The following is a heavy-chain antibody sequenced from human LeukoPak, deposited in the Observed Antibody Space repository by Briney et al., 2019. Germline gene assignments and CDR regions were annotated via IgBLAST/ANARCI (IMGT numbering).Heavy chain of an antibody. Sequence: PGGSLRLSCAASGFTFSDYYMSWIRQAPGKGLEWVSYISSSGSTIYYADSVKGRFTISRDNAKNSLYLQMNSLRAEDTAVYYCARSPVTNYYYYYMDVWGKGTTVTDSS. CDR3: ARSPVTNYYYYYMDV. J-gene: IGHJ6*03. CDR1: GFTFSDYY. D-gene: IGHD4-17*01. V-gene: IGHV3-11*04. CDR2: ISSSGSTI.